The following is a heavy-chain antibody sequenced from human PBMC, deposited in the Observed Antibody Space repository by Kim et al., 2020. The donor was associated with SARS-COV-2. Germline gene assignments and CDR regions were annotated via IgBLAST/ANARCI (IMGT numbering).Heavy chain of an antibody. D-gene: IGHD3-3*01. CDR2: IYYSGST. CDR3: ARERDDFWSGYYTSDAFD. V-gene: IGHV4-59*01. CDR1: GGPISSYY. J-gene: IGHJ3*02. Sequence: SETLSLTCTVSGGPISSYYWSWIRQPPGKGLEWIGYIYYSGSTNYNPSLKSRVTISVDTSKNQFSLKLSALTAADTAEYYGARERDDFWSGYYTSDAFD.